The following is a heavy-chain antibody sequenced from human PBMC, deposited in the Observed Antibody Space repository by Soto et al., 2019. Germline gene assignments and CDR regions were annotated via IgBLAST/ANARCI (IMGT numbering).Heavy chain of an antibody. CDR2: IYYSGST. V-gene: IGHV4-59*01. CDR3: ARWGGGSENPKFDY. CDR1: GGSISSYY. J-gene: IGHJ4*02. D-gene: IGHD2-15*01. Sequence: SETLSLTCTVSGGSISSYYWSWIRQPPGKGLEWIGYIYYSGSTNYNPSLKSRVTISVDTSKNQFSLKLSSVTAADTAVYYCARWGGGSENPKFDYWGQGTLVTVSS.